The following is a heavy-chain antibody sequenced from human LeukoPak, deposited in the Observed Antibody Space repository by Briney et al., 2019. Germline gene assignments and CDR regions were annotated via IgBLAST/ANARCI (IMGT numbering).Heavy chain of an antibody. CDR1: GFPFSGSG. J-gene: IGHJ4*02. CDR3: TSTLGY. Sequence: GGSLRLSCAASGFPFSGSGMHWVRQAPGKGLEWVAVIWYDGSHQYYADSVKGRFTISRDDSKNTLYLQMNSLKTEDTAVYYCTSTLGYWGQGTLVTVSS. V-gene: IGHV3-33*01. CDR2: IWYDGSHQ.